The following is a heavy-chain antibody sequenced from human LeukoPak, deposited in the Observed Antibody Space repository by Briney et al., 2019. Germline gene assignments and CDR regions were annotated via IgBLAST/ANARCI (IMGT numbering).Heavy chain of an antibody. D-gene: IGHD2-2*01. CDR3: AKAGHCSSTSCLYYYYGMDV. CDR2: IRYDGSNK. J-gene: IGHJ6*02. CDR1: GFTFSSYG. Sequence: GGSLRLSCAASGFTFSSYGIHWVRQAPGKGLEWVAFIRYDGSNKYYADSVKGRFTISRDNSKNTLYLQMNSLRAEDTAVYYCAKAGHCSSTSCLYYYYGMDVWGQGTTVTVSS. V-gene: IGHV3-30*02.